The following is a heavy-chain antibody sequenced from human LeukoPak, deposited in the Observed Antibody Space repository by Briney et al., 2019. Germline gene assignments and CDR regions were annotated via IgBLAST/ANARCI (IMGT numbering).Heavy chain of an antibody. Sequence: GGSLTLSCAASGFTFSSYSMNWVRQAPGKGLEWVSSISNSSSNIYYAYSVKGRCTISRYNAKNSLYLQMNSLRAEDTAVYYCARDGGSRDYWGQGTLVTVSS. J-gene: IGHJ4*02. CDR3: ARDGGSRDY. CDR1: GFTFSSYS. D-gene: IGHD1-26*01. CDR2: ISNSSSNI. V-gene: IGHV3-21*01.